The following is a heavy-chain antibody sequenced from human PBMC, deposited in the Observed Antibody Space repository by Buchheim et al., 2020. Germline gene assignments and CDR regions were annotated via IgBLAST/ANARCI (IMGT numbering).Heavy chain of an antibody. Sequence: QVQLVQSGAEVKKPGASVKVSCKASGYTFTSYYMHWVRQAPGQGLEWMGIINPSGGSTSYAQKFQGRVTMTRDTSTSTVYMELSSLRAEDTAVYYCARDSMAELFGVYYYGMDVWGQGTT. CDR3: ARDSMAELFGVYYYGMDV. J-gene: IGHJ6*02. CDR2: INPSGGST. CDR1: GYTFTSYY. D-gene: IGHD6-6*01. V-gene: IGHV1-46*01.